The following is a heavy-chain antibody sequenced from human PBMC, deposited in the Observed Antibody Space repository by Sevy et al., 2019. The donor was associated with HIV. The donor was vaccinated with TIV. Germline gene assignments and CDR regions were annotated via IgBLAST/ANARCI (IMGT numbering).Heavy chain of an antibody. D-gene: IGHD2-15*01. CDR1: GFSFTSYD. Sequence: GGSLRLSCAASGFSFTSYDINWVRQAPGKGLEWVSYISSRGTTIYYADAVKGRFTISRDNAKSSLFLQMNSLRAVDTAVYYCSRTGIGISGLTGAMDVWGQGTTVTVSS. V-gene: IGHV3-48*03. CDR3: SRTGIGISGLTGAMDV. J-gene: IGHJ6*02. CDR2: ISSRGTTI.